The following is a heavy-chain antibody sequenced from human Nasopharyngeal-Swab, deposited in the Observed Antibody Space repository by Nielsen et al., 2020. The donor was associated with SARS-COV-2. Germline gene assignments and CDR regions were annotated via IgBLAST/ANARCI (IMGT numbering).Heavy chain of an antibody. Sequence: GESLKISCAASGFTFSSFGMHWVRQAPGKGLEWVAFIAHDASNEYYGDSVKGRFSISRDSSKNTLYLQMDSLRGEDTAVYYCARDPVYSVRRNEGTGGYFDYWGQGTRVTVSS. CDR3: ARDPVYSVRRNEGTGGYFDY. CDR2: IAHDASNE. CDR1: GFTFSSFG. D-gene: IGHD1-1*01. V-gene: IGHV3-30*03. J-gene: IGHJ4*02.